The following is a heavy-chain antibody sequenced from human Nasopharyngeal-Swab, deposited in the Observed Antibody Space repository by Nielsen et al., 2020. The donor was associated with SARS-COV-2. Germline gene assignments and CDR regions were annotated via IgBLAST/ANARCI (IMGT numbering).Heavy chain of an antibody. CDR2: ISSSSSYI. J-gene: IGHJ4*02. V-gene: IGHV3-21*01. Sequence: GESPKISCAASGFTFSSYSMNWVRQAPGKGLEWVSSISSSSSYIYYADSVKGRFTISRDNAKNSLYLQMNSLRAEDTAVYYCARGGNSVYWGQGTLVTVSS. CDR3: ARGGNSVY. CDR1: GFTFSSYS. D-gene: IGHD4-23*01.